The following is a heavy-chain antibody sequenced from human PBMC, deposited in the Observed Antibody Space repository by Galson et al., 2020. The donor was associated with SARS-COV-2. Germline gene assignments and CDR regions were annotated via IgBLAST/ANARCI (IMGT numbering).Heavy chain of an antibody. V-gene: IGHV4-61*01. CDR3: ARDLSNSGIYYMGFDP. Sequence: ASETLSLTCTVSGGSVSSGNNYWSWIRQSPGKGLEWIGYIYYSGSTNYNPSLKSRVTISLDTSKNRFSLKLSSVTAADTAVYYCARDLSNSGIYYMGFDPWGQGTLVTVSS. CDR1: GGSVSSGNNY. D-gene: IGHD3-10*01. J-gene: IGHJ5*02. CDR2: IYYSGST.